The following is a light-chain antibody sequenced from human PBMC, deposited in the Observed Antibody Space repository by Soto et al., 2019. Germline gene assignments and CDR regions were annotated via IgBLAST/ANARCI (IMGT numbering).Light chain of an antibody. V-gene: IGKV3-15*01. CDR3: QQYNNWPPWT. CDR2: GAS. J-gene: IGKJ1*01. CDR1: QCVSSN. Sequence: EIVMAQSPATLSVSPGERTTLSCRASQCVSSNLVLYQQIPGLAPRLLIYGASTRATGIPARFSGSGSGTEFTLTISSLQSEDFAVYYCQQYNNWPPWTFGQGTKVDIK.